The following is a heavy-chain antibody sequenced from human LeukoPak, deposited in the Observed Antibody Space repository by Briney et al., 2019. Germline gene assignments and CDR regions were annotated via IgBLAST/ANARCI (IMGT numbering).Heavy chain of an antibody. J-gene: IGHJ4*02. CDR1: GFTVSGTY. CDR2: IYSGGNT. CDR3: ARALYSGHADLFDS. Sequence: GGSLRLSRAVSGFTVSGTYMSWDRQAPGKGLEWVSVIYSGGNTYYSDSVKGRFAISRDTSKNTLYLQMNSLRAEDTAVYYCARALYSGHADLFDSWGQGTLVTVSS. V-gene: IGHV3-66*01. D-gene: IGHD5-12*01.